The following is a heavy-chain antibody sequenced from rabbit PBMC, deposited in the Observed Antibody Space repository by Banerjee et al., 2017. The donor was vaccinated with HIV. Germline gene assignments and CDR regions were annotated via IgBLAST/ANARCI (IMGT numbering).Heavy chain of an antibody. CDR1: GFTISSSYY. Sequence: QSLEESGGDLVKPGASLTLTCTASGFTISSSYYMCWVRQAPGKGLEWIACYSGNTGNTYYASWAKGRFTISKTSSTTVTLHMTSLTAADTATYFCARGADTSGWGADLWGPGTLVTVS. CDR3: ARGADTSGWGADL. J-gene: IGHJ4*01. V-gene: IGHV1S40*01. D-gene: IGHD4-1*01. CDR2: YSGNTGNT.